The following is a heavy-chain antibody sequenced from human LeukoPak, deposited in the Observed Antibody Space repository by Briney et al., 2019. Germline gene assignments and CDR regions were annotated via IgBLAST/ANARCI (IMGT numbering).Heavy chain of an antibody. CDR3: ARIPIGVYYFDY. CDR1: GFSLSTSSMR. Sequence: SGPTLVNPTQTLTLTCTFSGFSLSTSSMRVSWIRQPPGKALGWLARIDWDDYKFYSTSLKTRLTISKDTSKNQVVLTMTNMDPVDTATYYCARIPIGVYYFDYWGQGNLVTVSS. CDR2: IDWDDYK. V-gene: IGHV2-70*04. J-gene: IGHJ4*02.